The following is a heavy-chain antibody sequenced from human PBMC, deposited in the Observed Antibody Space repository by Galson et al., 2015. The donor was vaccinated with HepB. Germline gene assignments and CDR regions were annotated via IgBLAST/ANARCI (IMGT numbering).Heavy chain of an antibody. Sequence: SVKVSCKASGYTFTGYDMHWVRQAPGQGLEWMGWINPTSGGTNYAQKFQGRVTMTRDTSTSTAYMEMSRLRSDDTAVYYCNGIAADGRVARREDDAFDIWGQGTMVTVSS. CDR3: NGIAADGRVARREDDAFDI. D-gene: IGHD6-13*01. J-gene: IGHJ3*02. CDR1: GYTFTGYD. CDR2: INPTSGGT. V-gene: IGHV1-2*02.